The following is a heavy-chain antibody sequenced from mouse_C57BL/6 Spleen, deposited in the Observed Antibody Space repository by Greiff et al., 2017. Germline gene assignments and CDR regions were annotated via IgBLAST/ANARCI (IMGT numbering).Heavy chain of an antibody. CDR2: IWTGGGT. CDR1: GFSLTSYA. CDR3: ARNRYGSSYGYFDV. Sequence: VKLVESGPGLVAPSQSLSITCTVSGFSLTSYAISWVRQPPGKGLEWLGVIWTGGGTNYNSALKSRLSISKDNSKSQVFLKMNSLQTDDTARYYCARNRYGSSYGYFDVWGTGTTVTVSS. D-gene: IGHD1-1*01. J-gene: IGHJ1*03. V-gene: IGHV2-9-1*01.